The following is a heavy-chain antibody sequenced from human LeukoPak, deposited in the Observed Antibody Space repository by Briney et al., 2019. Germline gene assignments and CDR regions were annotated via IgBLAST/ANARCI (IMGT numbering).Heavy chain of an antibody. CDR3: ARQYYDFWSGYLFWFDP. J-gene: IGHJ5*02. Sequence: ASVKVSCKASGYTFTGYYMHWVRQAPGQGLEWMGWINPNSGGTNYAQKFQGRVTMTRDTSISTAYMELSRLRSDDTAVYYCARQYYDFWSGYLFWFDPWGQGTLLTVSS. V-gene: IGHV1-2*02. D-gene: IGHD3-3*01. CDR1: GYTFTGYY. CDR2: INPNSGGT.